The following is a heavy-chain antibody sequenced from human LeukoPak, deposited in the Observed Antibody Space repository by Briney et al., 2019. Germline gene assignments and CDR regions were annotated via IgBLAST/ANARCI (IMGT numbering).Heavy chain of an antibody. V-gene: IGHV4-34*01. CDR3: ASFARNTMVRGVSP. D-gene: IGHD3-10*01. J-gene: IGHJ5*02. Sequence: GSLRLSCAASGITFSNAWMSWVRQAPGKGLEWVGEINHSGSTNYNPSLKSRVTISVDTSKNQFSLKLSSVTAADTAVYYCASFARNTMVRGVSPWGQGTLVTVSS. CDR1: GITFSNAW. CDR2: INHSGST.